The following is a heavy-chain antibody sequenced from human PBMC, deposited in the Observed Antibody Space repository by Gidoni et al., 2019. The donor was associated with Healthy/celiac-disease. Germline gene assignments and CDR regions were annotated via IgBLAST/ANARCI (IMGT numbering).Heavy chain of an antibody. CDR1: GYTFTSYG. Sequence: QVQMVQSGAEGKKPGASVKVSCKASGYTFTSYGISWVRQAPGQGLEWMGWIRASNGNTNYAKKLQGRVTMTTDISTSTAYMELRSLRSDDTAVYDCARTTDGIVGDTVDYWGQGTLVNVSS. CDR2: IRASNGNT. D-gene: IGHD1-26*01. J-gene: IGHJ4*02. CDR3: ARTTDGIVGDTVDY. V-gene: IGHV1-18*01.